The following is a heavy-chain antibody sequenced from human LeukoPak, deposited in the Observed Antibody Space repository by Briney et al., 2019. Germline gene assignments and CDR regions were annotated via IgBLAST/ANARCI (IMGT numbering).Heavy chain of an antibody. Sequence: SETLSLTCTVSGGSISSYYWGWIRQPPGKGLEWIGTVFYSGRTYYNSSLQSRVTISVDTSKNQFSLRLSSVTPADTAIYYCARLSNDYGDYEGHYWGQGTLVTISP. J-gene: IGHJ4*02. CDR3: ARLSNDYGDYEGHY. V-gene: IGHV4-39*01. CDR1: GGSISSYY. D-gene: IGHD4-17*01. CDR2: VFYSGRT.